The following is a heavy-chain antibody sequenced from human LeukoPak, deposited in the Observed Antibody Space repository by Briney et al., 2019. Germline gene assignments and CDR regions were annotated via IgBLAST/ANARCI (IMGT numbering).Heavy chain of an antibody. V-gene: IGHV3-15*01. J-gene: IGHJ4*02. CDR3: STGDSSSSG. CDR2: IKSKTDGGTA. D-gene: IGHD6-6*01. CDR1: GITFSNAW. Sequence: GGSLRLSCAASGITFSNAWMNWVRQAPGKGLEWLGRIKSKTDGGTADYAAPVKGRFTISRDDSKSTLYLQMNSLKTEDTAVYYCSTGDSSSSGWGQGTLVTASS.